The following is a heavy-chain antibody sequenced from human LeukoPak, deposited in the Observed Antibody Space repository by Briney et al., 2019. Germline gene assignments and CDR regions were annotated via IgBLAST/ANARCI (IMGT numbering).Heavy chain of an antibody. D-gene: IGHD1-26*01. J-gene: IGHJ4*02. CDR1: GYTFTSYD. CDR2: MNPNSGNT. CDR3: ARANVGAFDY. V-gene: IGHV1-8*01. Sequence: GASVKVSRKASGYTFTSYDINWVRQPTAQGLERMGWMNPNSGNTGYAQKFQGRVTMTRNTSISTAYMELSSLRSDDTAVYYCARANVGAFDYWGQGTLVTVSS.